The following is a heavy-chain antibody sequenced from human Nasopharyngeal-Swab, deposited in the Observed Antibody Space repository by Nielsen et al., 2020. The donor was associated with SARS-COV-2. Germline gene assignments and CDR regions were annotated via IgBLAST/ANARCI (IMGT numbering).Heavy chain of an antibody. CDR3: ARDRGYSYGSSGWSYYFDY. CDR2: IYSGGST. J-gene: IGHJ4*02. Sequence: GGSLRLSCAASGFTVSSNYMSWVRQAPGKGLEWVSVIYSGGSTYYADSVKGRFTISRDNSKNTLYLQMNSLRAEDTAVYYCARDRGYSYGSSGWSYYFDYWGQGTLVTVSS. D-gene: IGHD5-18*01. CDR1: GFTVSSNY. V-gene: IGHV3-53*01.